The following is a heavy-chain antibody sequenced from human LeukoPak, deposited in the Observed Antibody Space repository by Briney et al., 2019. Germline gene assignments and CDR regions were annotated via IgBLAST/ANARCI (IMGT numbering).Heavy chain of an antibody. CDR2: IYHSGST. CDR1: GGSINSNNYH. CDR3: ARDFLNGSDDYFDY. J-gene: IGHJ4*02. Sequence: PSETLSLTCNVSGGSINSNNYHWGWIRQPPGKGLEWIGYIYHSGSTYYNPSLKSRVTISVDRSKNQFSLKLSSVTAADTAVYYCARDFLNGSDDYFDYWGQGTLVTVSS. V-gene: IGHV4-39*07. D-gene: IGHD3-10*01.